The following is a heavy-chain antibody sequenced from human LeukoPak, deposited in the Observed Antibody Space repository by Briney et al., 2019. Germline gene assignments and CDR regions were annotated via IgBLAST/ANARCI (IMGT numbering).Heavy chain of an antibody. D-gene: IGHD2-2*01. J-gene: IGHJ4*02. CDR2: ISSSSSYI. CDR1: GFTFSSYS. CDR3: AKDLPAAYFDY. V-gene: IGHV3-21*01. Sequence: GGSLRLSCAASGFTFSSYSMNWVRQAPGKGLEWVSSISSSSSYIYYADSVKGRFTISRDNSKTTLYLQMNSLRAEDTAVYYCAKDLPAAYFDYWGQGTLVTVSS.